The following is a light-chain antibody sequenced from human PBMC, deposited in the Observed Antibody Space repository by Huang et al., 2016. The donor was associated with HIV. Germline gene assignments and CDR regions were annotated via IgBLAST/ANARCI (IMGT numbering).Light chain of an antibody. J-gene: IGKJ3*01. CDR1: QSVGSY. V-gene: IGKV3-11*01. CDR2: DAS. Sequence: EVVLTQSPATLSLSPGERATLSCRASQSVGSYLAWYQQKPGHAPRLLIFDASNRATGIPVRFSGSVSGTDFTLTISSLEPEDFAVYYCQERASWPPFTFGPGTKVDIK. CDR3: QERASWPPFT.